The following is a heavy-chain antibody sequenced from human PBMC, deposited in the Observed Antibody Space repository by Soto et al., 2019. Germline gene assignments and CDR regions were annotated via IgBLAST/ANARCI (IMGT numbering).Heavy chain of an antibody. Sequence: QVQLVESGGGVVQPGRSLRLSCAAAGFTFSTYGMNWVRQAPGKGPEWVAIISSDRSETHYADSVKGRFTISRDNSRSTLYLQMNSLIVEDTAVYYCARQEAGTDYWGQGTLVTVSA. CDR2: ISSDRSET. J-gene: IGHJ4*02. CDR1: GFTFSTYG. CDR3: ARQEAGTDY. D-gene: IGHD6-19*01. V-gene: IGHV3-30*03.